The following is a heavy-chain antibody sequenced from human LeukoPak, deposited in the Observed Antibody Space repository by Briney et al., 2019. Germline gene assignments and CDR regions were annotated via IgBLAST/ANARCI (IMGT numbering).Heavy chain of an antibody. CDR1: GFTFSDYY. J-gene: IGHJ2*01. CDR3: ARSLVTAPINWYFDL. D-gene: IGHD2-21*02. CDR2: INGSSSDT. V-gene: IGHV3-11*03. Sequence: PGGSLRLSCAASGFTFSDYYMTWIRQAPGRGPEWISYINGSSSDTKYADSVKGRFTISRDNAKNSLYLLMNSLRAEDTAVYYCARSLVTAPINWYFDLWGRGTLVTVSS.